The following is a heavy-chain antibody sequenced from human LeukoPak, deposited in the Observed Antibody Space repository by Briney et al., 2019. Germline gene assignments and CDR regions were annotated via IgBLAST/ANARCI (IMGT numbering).Heavy chain of an antibody. D-gene: IGHD6-6*01. V-gene: IGHV1-8*03. CDR1: GYTFTSYD. Sequence: ASVKVSCKSSGYTFTSYDINWVRQATGQGLEWMGWMNPNSGNTGYAQKFQGRVTITRNTSISTAYMELSSLRSEDTAVYYCARGPIAARDYDYYMYVWGKGTTVTVSS. CDR3: ARGPIAARDYDYYMYV. J-gene: IGHJ6*03. CDR2: MNPNSGNT.